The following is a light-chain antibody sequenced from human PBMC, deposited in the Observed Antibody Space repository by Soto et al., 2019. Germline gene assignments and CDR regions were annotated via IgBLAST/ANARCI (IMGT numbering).Light chain of an antibody. CDR2: DAS. CDR3: QARTNWSIA. Sequence: GLSQALASVTLSPGERDTLSCRASQSVSSYLAWYQQKPGQAPRLLIYDASNRATGIPARFSGTGSGTDFTLTINILEPEDFAVYYCQARTNWSIAFGRGTRLEVK. CDR1: QSVSSY. V-gene: IGKV3-11*01. J-gene: IGKJ5*01.